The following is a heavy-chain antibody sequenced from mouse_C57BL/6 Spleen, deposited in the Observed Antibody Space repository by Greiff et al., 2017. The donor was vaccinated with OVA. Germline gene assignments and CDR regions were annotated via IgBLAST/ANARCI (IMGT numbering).Heavy chain of an antibody. D-gene: IGHD1-1*01. V-gene: IGHV1-19*01. CDR3: ARAITTVVAPGYFDV. CDR2: INPYNGGT. J-gene: IGHJ1*03. CDR1: GYTFTDYY. Sequence: VQLQQSGPVLVKPGASVKMSCKASGYTFTDYYMNWVKQSHGKSLEWIGVINPYNGGTSYNQKFKGKATLTVDKSSSTAYMELNSLTSEDSAVYYGARAITTVVAPGYFDVWGTGTTVTVSS.